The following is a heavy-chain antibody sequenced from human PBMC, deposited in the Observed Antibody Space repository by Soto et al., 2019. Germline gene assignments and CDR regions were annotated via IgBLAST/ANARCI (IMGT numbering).Heavy chain of an antibody. CDR1: GFTFSSYS. CDR3: ARDMYTITIIVVSDAFDI. V-gene: IGHV3-48*02. J-gene: IGHJ3*02. Sequence: HPGGSLRLSCAASGFTFSSYSMNWVRQAPGKGLEWVSYISSSSSTIYYADSVKGRFTIPRDNAKNSLYLQMNSLRDEDTAVYYCARDMYTITIIVVSDAFDIWGHRTMVTVS. D-gene: IGHD3-22*01. CDR2: ISSSSSTI.